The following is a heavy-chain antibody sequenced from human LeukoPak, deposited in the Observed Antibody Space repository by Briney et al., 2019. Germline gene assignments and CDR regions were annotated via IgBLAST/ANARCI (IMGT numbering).Heavy chain of an antibody. V-gene: IGHV3-23*01. J-gene: IGHJ4*02. CDR1: GFTLRNYA. CDR3: ATVDYQIFGGIDY. CDR2: ISGSGGST. D-gene: IGHD3-3*01. Sequence: GGSLRLSCAASGFTLRNYALSWVRQAPGKGLEWVSAISGSGGSTYYADSVKGRFTISRDNSKNTLYLQMNSLRVEDTAVYYCATVDYQIFGGIDYGGRETLVTVSS.